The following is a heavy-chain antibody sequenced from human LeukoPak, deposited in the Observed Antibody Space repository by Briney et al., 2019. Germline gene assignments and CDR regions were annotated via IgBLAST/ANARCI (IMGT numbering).Heavy chain of an antibody. D-gene: IGHD4-23*01. Sequence: QTGGSLRLSCTASGFIFSTSWMTWVRQAPGKGLEWVANINLDGSEKYYVDSVKGRFTISRDNAKNSLYLQMNSLRAEDTAVYYCARWDSDYGGAIYYYYYMDVWGKGTTVTISS. CDR1: GFIFSTSW. V-gene: IGHV3-7*01. CDR2: INLDGSEK. J-gene: IGHJ6*03. CDR3: ARWDSDYGGAIYYYYYMDV.